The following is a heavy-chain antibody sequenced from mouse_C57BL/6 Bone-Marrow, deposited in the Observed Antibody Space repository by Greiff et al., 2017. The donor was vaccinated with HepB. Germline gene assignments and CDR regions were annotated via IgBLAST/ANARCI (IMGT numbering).Heavy chain of an antibody. CDR2: IWTGGGT. V-gene: IGHV2-9-1*01. CDR3: ASNSPYYYGRYYGHWYFDV. J-gene: IGHJ1*03. CDR1: GFSLTSYA. D-gene: IGHD1-1*01. Sequence: VKVVESGPGLVAPSQSLSITCTVSGFSLTSYAISWVRQPPGKGLEWLGVIWTGGGTNYNSALKSRLSISKDNSKSQVFLKMNSLQTDDTARYYCASNSPYYYGRYYGHWYFDVWGTGTTVTVSS.